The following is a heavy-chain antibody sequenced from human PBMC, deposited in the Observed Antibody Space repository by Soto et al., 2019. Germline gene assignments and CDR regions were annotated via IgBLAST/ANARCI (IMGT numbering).Heavy chain of an antibody. V-gene: IGHV3-15*01. CDR3: TTEPQYNWNYSYYYVMAI. CDR1: GFTFSNAC. D-gene: IGHD1-20*01. Sequence: GGSLRLSCAASGFTFSNACMSWVRHAPWKGLEWVGRIKSKTDGGTTDYAAPVKGRFTISRDDSKNTLYLQMNSLKTEDTAVYYCTTEPQYNWNYSYYYVMAICGKGTTGTVS. J-gene: IGHJ6*04. CDR2: IKSKTDGGTT.